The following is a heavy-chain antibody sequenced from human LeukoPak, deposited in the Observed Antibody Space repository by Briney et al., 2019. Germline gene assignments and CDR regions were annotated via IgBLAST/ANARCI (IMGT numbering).Heavy chain of an antibody. D-gene: IGHD6-13*01. J-gene: IGHJ4*02. V-gene: IGHV4-4*07. CDR1: GGSITSYY. CDR2: IYSSGTT. Sequence: SETLPLTCTVSGGSITSYYWSWLRQPAGKGLEWIGRIYSSGTTNYNPSLKSRVTMSIDTTQFSLKLSSVTAADTAVYFCACGVAAAGWLYFDYWGQGSLATVSS. CDR3: ACGVAAAGWLYFDY.